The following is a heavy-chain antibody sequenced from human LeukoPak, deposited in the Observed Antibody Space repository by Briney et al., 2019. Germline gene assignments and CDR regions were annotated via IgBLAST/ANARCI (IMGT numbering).Heavy chain of an antibody. J-gene: IGHJ6*03. CDR2: IDYSGSP. CDR3: ARETNDYFDSSAYMDV. V-gene: IGHV4-39*07. CDR1: GGSISSSSYY. Sequence: SETLSLTCAVSGGSISSSSYYWGWIRQPPGKGLEWIGSIDYSGSPGYRPSLKSRATISVDTSKRQFSLKLSSVTAADTAVYYCARETNDYFDSSAYMDVWGQGTTVTVSS. D-gene: IGHD3-22*01.